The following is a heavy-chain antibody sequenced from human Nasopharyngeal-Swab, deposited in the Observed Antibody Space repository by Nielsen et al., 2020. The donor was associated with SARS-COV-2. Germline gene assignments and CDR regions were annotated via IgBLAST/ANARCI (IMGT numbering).Heavy chain of an antibody. CDR3: ARDIAARTFDY. CDR1: GFTFSSYA. Sequence: GGSLRLSCAASGFTFSSYAMSWVRQAPGEGLEWVSAISGSGGSTYYADSVKGRFTISRDNSKNTLYLQMNSLRAEDTAVYYCARDIAARTFDYWGQGTLVTVSS. V-gene: IGHV3-23*01. CDR2: ISGSGGST. D-gene: IGHD6-6*01. J-gene: IGHJ4*02.